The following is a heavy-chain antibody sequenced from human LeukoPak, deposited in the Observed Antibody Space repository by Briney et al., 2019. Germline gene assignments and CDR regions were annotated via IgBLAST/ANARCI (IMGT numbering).Heavy chain of an antibody. Sequence: SVKVSCKASGGTFSSYAISWVRQAPGQGLEWMGGIIPIFGTANYAQKFQGRVTITTDESTSTAYMELSSLRSEDTAVYYCARVGSGWYQEYYYYMDAWGKGTTVTVSS. V-gene: IGHV1-69*05. J-gene: IGHJ6*03. CDR2: IIPIFGTA. CDR1: GGTFSSYA. D-gene: IGHD6-19*01. CDR3: ARVGSGWYQEYYYYMDA.